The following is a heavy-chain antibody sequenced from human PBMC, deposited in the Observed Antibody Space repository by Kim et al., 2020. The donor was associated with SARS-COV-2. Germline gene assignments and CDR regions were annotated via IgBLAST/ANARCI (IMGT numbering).Heavy chain of an antibody. Sequence: AGSVRGRFTISRDHAKKTLYLEMNSLRAEDTAVNYCAKRIPDSDLPFEYWGQGTLVTVSS. V-gene: IGHV3-23*01. J-gene: IGHJ4*02. D-gene: IGHD3-22*01. CDR3: AKRIPDSDLPFEY.